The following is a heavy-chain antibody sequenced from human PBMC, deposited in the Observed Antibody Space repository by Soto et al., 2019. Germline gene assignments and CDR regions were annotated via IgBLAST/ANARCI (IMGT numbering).Heavy chain of an antibody. Sequence: QVQLVESGGGVVQPGRSLRLSCAASGFTFSRNAMHWVRQAPGKGLEWVGVISYDGSNKYYADSVKGRFTISRDNSKNTLYLQMNSLRAEDTALYYGAKDRVESGVGEVDYWGQGTLITVSS. CDR1: GFTFSRNA. D-gene: IGHD3-16*01. V-gene: IGHV3-30*18. CDR2: ISYDGSNK. J-gene: IGHJ4*02. CDR3: AKDRVESGVGEVDY.